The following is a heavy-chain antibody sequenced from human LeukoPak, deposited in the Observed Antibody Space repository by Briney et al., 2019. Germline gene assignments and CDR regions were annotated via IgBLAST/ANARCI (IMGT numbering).Heavy chain of an antibody. CDR1: GFTVSSIH. J-gene: IGHJ3*02. CDR2: TYTGGNS. CDR3: ARGGRGSAAVVAPRSFDI. D-gene: IGHD3-22*01. Sequence: GGSLRLSCAASGFTVSSIHMVWVRQAPGKGLEWVSVTYTGGNSYYADSVKGRFIISRDISKNTLYLQMNSLRAEDSALYYCARGGRGSAAVVAPRSFDIWGQGTMVTVTS. V-gene: IGHV3-53*01.